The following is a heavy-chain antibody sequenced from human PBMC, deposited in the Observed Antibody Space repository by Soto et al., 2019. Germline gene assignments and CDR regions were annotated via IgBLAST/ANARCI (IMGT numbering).Heavy chain of an antibody. D-gene: IGHD3-22*01. CDR3: ARRKGDYYDSSGYHYYFDY. J-gene: IGHJ4*02. CDR1: GYTFTGYY. V-gene: IGHV1-2*02. Sequence: GASVKVSCKASGYTFTGYYMHWVRQAPGQGLEWMGWINPNSGGTKSAQKFQGRVTMTRDTSISTAYMELSRLRSDDTAGYYCARRKGDYYDSSGYHYYFDYGGQGTLVTVSS. CDR2: INPNSGGT.